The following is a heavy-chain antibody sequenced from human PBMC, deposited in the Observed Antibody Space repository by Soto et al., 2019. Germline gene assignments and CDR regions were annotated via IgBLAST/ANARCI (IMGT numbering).Heavy chain of an antibody. CDR3: AKDPLYPDDGDYEGDERNAFDI. V-gene: IGHV3-23*01. CDR2: ISGSGGST. Sequence: GGSLRLSCAASGFTFSSYAMSWVRQAPGKGLEWVSAISGSGGSTYYADSVKGRFTISRDNSKNTLYLQMNSLRAEDTAVYYCAKDPLYPDDGDYEGDERNAFDIWGKGTMVPVS. CDR1: GFTFSSYA. J-gene: IGHJ3*02. D-gene: IGHD4-17*01.